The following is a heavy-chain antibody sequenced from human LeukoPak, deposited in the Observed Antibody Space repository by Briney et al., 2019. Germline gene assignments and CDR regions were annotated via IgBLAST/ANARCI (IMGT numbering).Heavy chain of an antibody. J-gene: IGHJ4*02. CDR1: GFNFASNW. CDR2: INNDGSST. Sequence: GGSLRLSCAASGFNFASNWMHWVRQTPGKGLMWVSRINNDGSSTNYADSVKGRFTISRDNAKNTLYLQLNSLKAEDTAVYYCARDIAGGALDYWGQGALVTVSS. CDR3: ARDIAGGALDY. D-gene: IGHD2-21*01. V-gene: IGHV3-74*01.